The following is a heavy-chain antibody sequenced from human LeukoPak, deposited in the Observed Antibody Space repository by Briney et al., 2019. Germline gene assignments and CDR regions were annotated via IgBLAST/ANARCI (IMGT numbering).Heavy chain of an antibody. V-gene: IGHV3-20*04. CDR1: GFIFDDFD. CDR3: VRGGASANYFDF. Sequence: GGSLRLSCAASGFIFDDFDMSWVRQPPGKGLEWVSGINWNGGGTVYADSVKGRFTISRDNAKNSLYLQMDTLTVEDTAFYYCVRGGASANYFDFWGLGTLVTVSP. J-gene: IGHJ4*02. D-gene: IGHD5-18*01. CDR2: INWNGGGT.